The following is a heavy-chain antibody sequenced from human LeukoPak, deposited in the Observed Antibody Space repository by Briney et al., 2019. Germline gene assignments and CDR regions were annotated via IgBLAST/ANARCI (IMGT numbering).Heavy chain of an antibody. CDR3: ARWADGDY. D-gene: IGHD5-24*01. V-gene: IGHV3-48*01. Sequence: GSLRLSCAASGFTFSSYSMNWVRQAPGKGLEWVSYISSSSTIYYADSVKGRFTISRDNAKNSLYLQMNSLRAEDTAVYYCARWADGDYWGQGTLVTVSS. J-gene: IGHJ4*02. CDR2: ISSSSTI. CDR1: GFTFSSYS.